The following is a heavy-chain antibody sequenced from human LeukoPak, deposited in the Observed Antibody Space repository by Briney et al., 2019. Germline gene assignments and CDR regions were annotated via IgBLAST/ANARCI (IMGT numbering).Heavy chain of an antibody. V-gene: IGHV4-4*07. Sequence: SETLSLTSTVSGGSISSYYWSWIRQPAGKGLEWIGRIYTSGSTNYNPSLKSRVTMSVDTSKNQFSLKLSSVTAADTAVYYCARSEYSSSPFDYWGQGTLVTVSS. J-gene: IGHJ4*02. CDR3: ARSEYSSSPFDY. D-gene: IGHD6-6*01. CDR1: GGSISSYY. CDR2: IYTSGST.